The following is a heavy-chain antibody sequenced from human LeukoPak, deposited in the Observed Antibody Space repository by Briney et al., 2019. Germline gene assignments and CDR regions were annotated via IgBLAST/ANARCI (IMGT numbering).Heavy chain of an antibody. CDR1: GFIFDNYG. Sequence: PGGTLRLSCAASGFIFDNYGMHWVRQAPGKGLEWVSGINWNGGSTAYADSVKGRFTISRDNAKNSLFLQMNSLSAEDTALYYCASRTWGISTFEIWGQGTMVTVSS. V-gene: IGHV3-20*04. CDR2: INWNGGST. D-gene: IGHD7-27*01. J-gene: IGHJ3*02. CDR3: ASRTWGISTFEI.